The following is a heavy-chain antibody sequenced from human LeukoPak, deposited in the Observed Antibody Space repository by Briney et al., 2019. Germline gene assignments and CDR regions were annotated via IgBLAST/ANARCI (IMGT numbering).Heavy chain of an antibody. V-gene: IGHV1-46*01. CDR1: GYAFSSYY. J-gene: IGHJ4*02. D-gene: IGHD6-13*01. CDR2: IHPSGGST. CDR3: ARGDSSNWYFPQYYFDY. Sequence: ASVKVSCKASGYAFSSYYMHWVRQAPGQGLEWMGIIHPSGGSTNYAQKFQGRVTMTRDTSTSTVYMDLSSLRSEDTAVYYCARGDSSNWYFPQYYFDYWGQGTLVTVSS.